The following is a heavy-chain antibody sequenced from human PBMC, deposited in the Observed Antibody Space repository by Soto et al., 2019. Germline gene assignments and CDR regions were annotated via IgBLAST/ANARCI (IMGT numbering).Heavy chain of an antibody. Sequence: SVKVSCKASGGTFSSYAISWVRQAPGQGLEWMGGIIPIFGTANYAQKFQGRVTITADESTSTAYMELSSLRSEDTAVYYCARDLASGYSSGWFHYYYGMDVWGQGTTVTVSS. D-gene: IGHD6-19*01. V-gene: IGHV1-69*13. CDR3: ARDLASGYSSGWFHYYYGMDV. J-gene: IGHJ6*02. CDR1: GGTFSSYA. CDR2: IIPIFGTA.